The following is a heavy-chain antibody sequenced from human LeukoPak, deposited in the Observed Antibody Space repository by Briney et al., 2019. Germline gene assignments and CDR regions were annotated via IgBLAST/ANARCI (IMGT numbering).Heavy chain of an antibody. CDR3: VRWSYDNSAYYYDH. V-gene: IGHV3-7*03. D-gene: IGHD3-22*01. CDR2: IKQDSSAK. Sequence: GGSLRLSCAASGFTFSSYAMSWVRQAPGKGLEWVANIKQDSSAKAYVDSVKGRFTVSRDNAKNSMSLQMNSLRAEDTAIYYCVRWSYDNSAYYYDHWGQGTLVTVSS. CDR1: GFTFSSYA. J-gene: IGHJ4*02.